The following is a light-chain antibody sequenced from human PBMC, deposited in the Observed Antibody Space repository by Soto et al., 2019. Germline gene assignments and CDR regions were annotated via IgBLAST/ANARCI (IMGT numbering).Light chain of an antibody. CDR3: HQYGSSTLP. CDR2: GGS. Sequence: EIVLTQSPGTLSLSPGERATLSCRASQSIRSSSLAWYQQKPGQAPRLLIYGGSSRATGIPDRLSGGGSGTDFSLTISRLETEDFSVYYCHQYGSSTLPFGGGTKVDIX. V-gene: IGKV3-20*01. CDR1: QSIRSSS. J-gene: IGKJ4*01.